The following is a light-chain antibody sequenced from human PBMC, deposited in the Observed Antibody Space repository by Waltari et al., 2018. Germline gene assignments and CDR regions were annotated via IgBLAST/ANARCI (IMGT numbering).Light chain of an antibody. CDR1: QSISSW. CDR2: KAS. CDR3: QQYNSYSRT. V-gene: IGKV1-5*03. Sequence: DIQMTQSPSTLSPSVGDRVTITCRARQSISSWLAWYQQKPGKAPKLLIYKASSLESGVPSRFSGSGSGTEFTLTISSLQPDDFATYYCQQYNSYSRTFGQGP. J-gene: IGKJ1*01.